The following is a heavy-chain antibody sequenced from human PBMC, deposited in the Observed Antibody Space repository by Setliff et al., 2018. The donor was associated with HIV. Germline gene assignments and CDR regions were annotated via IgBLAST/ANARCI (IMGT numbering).Heavy chain of an antibody. J-gene: IGHJ6*02. D-gene: IGHD3-10*01. CDR3: ARDNLYNSGSYYPNYGMDV. CDR1: GGSISGHF. V-gene: IGHV4-4*07. Sequence: ASETLSLTCTVSGGSISGHFWSWIRQPAGKGLEWIGRISTSGSPNYNHSLKSRVTLSVDTSKHQFSLRLSSVTAADTALYYCARDNLYNSGSYYPNYGMDVWGLGTTVTVSS. CDR2: ISTSGSP.